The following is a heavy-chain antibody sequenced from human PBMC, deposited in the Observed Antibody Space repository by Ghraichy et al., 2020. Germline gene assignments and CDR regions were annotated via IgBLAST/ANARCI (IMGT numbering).Heavy chain of an antibody. CDR2: IKQDGSEK. CDR3: ARIRALDTASFDY. V-gene: IGHV3-7*01. D-gene: IGHD5-18*01. Sequence: GGSLRLSCAASGFTFNSYWMSWVRQAPGKGLEWVANIKQDGSEKYYVDSVKGRFTISRDDAKNSLYLQMNSLRAEDTAVYYCARIRALDTASFDYWGQGTLVTVSS. J-gene: IGHJ4*02. CDR1: GFTFNSYW.